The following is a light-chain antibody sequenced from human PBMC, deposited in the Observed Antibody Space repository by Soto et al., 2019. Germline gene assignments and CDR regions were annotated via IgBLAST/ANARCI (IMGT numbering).Light chain of an antibody. CDR3: TSWTTSTTMI. V-gene: IGLV2-14*03. J-gene: IGLJ2*01. CDR2: DVN. Sequence: QSALTQPASVSGSPGQSITISCTGTSSDIGAYNFVSWYQQHPGKAPKLMLYDVNIRPSGVSNRFSGSKSGNTASLTISGIQAEDEADYYCTSWTTSTTMIFGGETKLTVL. CDR1: SSDIGAYNF.